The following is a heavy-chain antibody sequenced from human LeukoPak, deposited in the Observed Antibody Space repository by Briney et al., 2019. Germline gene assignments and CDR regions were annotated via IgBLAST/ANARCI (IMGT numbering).Heavy chain of an antibody. D-gene: IGHD3-3*01. CDR3: AKVGVDTIFGVVIHLDY. V-gene: IGHV3-23*01. CDR2: ISGSGGST. CDR1: GFTFSSYA. J-gene: IGHJ4*02. Sequence: PGGSLRLSCAASGFTFSSYAMSWVRQAPGKGLEWVSAISGSGGSTYYADSVKGRFTISRDNSKNTLYLQMNSLRAEDTAVYYCAKVGVDTIFGVVIHLDYWGQGSLVSVCS.